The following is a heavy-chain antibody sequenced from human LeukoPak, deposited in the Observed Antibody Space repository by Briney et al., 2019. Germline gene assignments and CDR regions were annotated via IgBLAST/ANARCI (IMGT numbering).Heavy chain of an antibody. D-gene: IGHD6-13*01. V-gene: IGHV3-30*04. CDR1: GFTFSSYA. CDR2: ISYDGSNK. Sequence: PGGSLRLSCAASGFTFSSYAMHWVRQAPGKGLEWVAVISYDGSNKYYADSVKGRFTISRDNSKNTLYLQMNSLRAEDTAVYYCARDKYSSSRHYLFPTPRDAFDIWGQGTMVTVSS. CDR3: ARDKYSSSRHYLFPTPRDAFDI. J-gene: IGHJ3*02.